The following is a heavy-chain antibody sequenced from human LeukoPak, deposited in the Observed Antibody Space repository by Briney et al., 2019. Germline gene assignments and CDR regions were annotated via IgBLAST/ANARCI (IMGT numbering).Heavy chain of an antibody. CDR1: GGSISSYY. Sequence: KPSETLSLTCTVSGGSISSYYWSWTRQPPGKGLEWIGYIYYSGSTNYNPSLKSRVTISVDTSKNQFSLKLSSVTAADTAVYYCARDHGRNWFDPWGQGTLVTVSS. J-gene: IGHJ5*02. CDR2: IYYSGST. CDR3: ARDHGRNWFDP. V-gene: IGHV4-59*01. D-gene: IGHD5-24*01.